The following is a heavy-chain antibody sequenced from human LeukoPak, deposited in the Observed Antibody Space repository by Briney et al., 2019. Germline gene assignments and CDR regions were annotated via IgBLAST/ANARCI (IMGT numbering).Heavy chain of an antibody. CDR1: GYTFTSYG. CDR3: AREQEWELRDLLVLTLRHGAFDI. Sequence: GASVKVSCKASGYTFTSYGISWVRQAPGQGLEWMGWINPNSGGTNYAQKFQGRVTMTRDTSISTAYMELSRLRSDDTAVYYCAREQEWELRDLLVLTLRHGAFDIWGQGTMVTVSS. V-gene: IGHV1-2*02. J-gene: IGHJ3*02. CDR2: INPNSGGT. D-gene: IGHD1-26*01.